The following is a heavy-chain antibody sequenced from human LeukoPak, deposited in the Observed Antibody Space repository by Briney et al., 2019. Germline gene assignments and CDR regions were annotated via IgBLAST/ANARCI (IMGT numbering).Heavy chain of an antibody. D-gene: IGHD3-10*01. CDR3: AHRRGSGSYQLDY. CDR2: VSWDDGK. CDR1: GFSLSTSGMG. V-gene: IGHV2-5*02. J-gene: IGHJ4*02. Sequence: SAPTLLKPTQTFTLSCNFSGFSLSTSGMGVAWIRHTPGDALEWLALVSWDDGKRYSPSLKNNLTISQDNTKNQVDLTMTNIDPVDTATYYLAHRRGSGSYQLDYWGQGTRVSVSS.